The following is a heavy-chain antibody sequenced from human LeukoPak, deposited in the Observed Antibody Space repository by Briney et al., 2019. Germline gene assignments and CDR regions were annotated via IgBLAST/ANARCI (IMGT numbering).Heavy chain of an antibody. Sequence: GGSLRLSCAASGFTFNSYWMSWVRQAPGKGLEWVSAISGSGGSTYYADSVKGRFTISRDNSKNTLYLQMNSLRAEDTAVYYCAKDRGDVEMATNFYYYYYMDVWGKGTTVTVSS. V-gene: IGHV3-23*01. D-gene: IGHD5-24*01. CDR1: GFTFNSYW. CDR3: AKDRGDVEMATNFYYYYYMDV. CDR2: ISGSGGST. J-gene: IGHJ6*03.